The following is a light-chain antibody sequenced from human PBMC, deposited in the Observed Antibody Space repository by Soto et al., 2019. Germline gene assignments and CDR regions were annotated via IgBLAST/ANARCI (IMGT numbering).Light chain of an antibody. CDR2: EVS. V-gene: IGLV2-8*01. J-gene: IGLJ1*01. Sequence: QSALTQSPTASGSPGQSVTISCTGTSSDVGGYNYVSWYQQHPGKAPKLMIYEVSKRPSGVPDRFSGSKSGNTASLTVSGLQAEDEADYYCSSYAGSNMGVFGTGTKLTVL. CDR3: SSYAGSNMGV. CDR1: SSDVGGYNY.